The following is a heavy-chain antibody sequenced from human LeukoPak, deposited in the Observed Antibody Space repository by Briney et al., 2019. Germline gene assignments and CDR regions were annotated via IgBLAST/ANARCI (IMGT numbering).Heavy chain of an antibody. CDR2: IYYSGRT. J-gene: IGHJ6*03. V-gene: IGHV4-39*01. CDR1: SGSISSSNYY. Sequence: SETLSLTCTVSSGSISSSNYYWDWIRQPPGKGLEWIGNIYYSGRTFYNPSLKSRVTISVDTSKNQFSLNLSSVTAADTAVYFCARGVTTNGDYYYMDVWGKGTTVTVSS. D-gene: IGHD4-17*01. CDR3: ARGVTTNGDYYYMDV.